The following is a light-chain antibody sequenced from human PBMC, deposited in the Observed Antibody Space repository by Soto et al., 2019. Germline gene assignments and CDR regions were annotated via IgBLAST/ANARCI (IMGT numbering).Light chain of an antibody. CDR1: QGIGND. Sequence: AIQMTQSPSSLSASVGDRVTITCRASQGIGNDLGWYQQKPGKAPKLLIYAASNLQSDVPSRFSGSGSGTDFTLTISGLQPEDCATYYCLQDSNYPLTFGGGTKVEIK. CDR2: AAS. V-gene: IGKV1-6*01. J-gene: IGKJ4*01. CDR3: LQDSNYPLT.